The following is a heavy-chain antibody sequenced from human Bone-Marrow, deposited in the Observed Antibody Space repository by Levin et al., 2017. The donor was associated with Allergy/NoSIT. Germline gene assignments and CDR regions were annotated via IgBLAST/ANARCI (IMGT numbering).Heavy chain of an antibody. Sequence: NPGGSLRLSCKTSGGTFSGYAISWVRQAPGQGLEWMGRIIPILGTTTYAQKFQGRVTITADKSTSTVYMELSSLRSEDTAVYYCARDFQNIAPTGTAYFDYWGQGTLVTVSS. D-gene: IGHD6-13*01. V-gene: IGHV1-69*04. CDR2: IIPILGTT. CDR1: GGTFSGYA. CDR3: ARDFQNIAPTGTAYFDY. J-gene: IGHJ4*02.